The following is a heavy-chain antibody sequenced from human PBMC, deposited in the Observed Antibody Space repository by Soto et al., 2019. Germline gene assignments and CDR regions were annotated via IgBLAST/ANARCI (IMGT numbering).Heavy chain of an antibody. CDR2: ISGSGGST. V-gene: IGHV3-23*01. J-gene: IGHJ3*02. D-gene: IGHD2-15*01. CDR1: GFTFSSYA. Sequence: ESGGGLVPPGGSLRLSCAASGFTFSSYAMSWVRQAPGKGLEWVSAISGSGGSTYYADSVKGRFTISRDNSKNTLYLQMNSLRAEDTAVYYCAKDTRAYCSGGSCDAFDIWGQGTMVTVSS. CDR3: AKDTRAYCSGGSCDAFDI.